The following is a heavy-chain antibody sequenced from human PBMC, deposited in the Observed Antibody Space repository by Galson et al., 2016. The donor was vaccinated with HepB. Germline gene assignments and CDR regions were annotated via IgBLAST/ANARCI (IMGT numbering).Heavy chain of an antibody. CDR1: GFTFNKYG. D-gene: IGHD6-19*01. J-gene: IGHJ4*02. Sequence: SLRLSCAASGFTFNKYGMHWVRQAPDKGLEWVAVISYDERNEYYGDSVKGRFTISRDNSKNTVYPQINSLRPEDTAVYYCAKGWVEWLVQDHFDHWGQGTLVTVSP. V-gene: IGHV3-30*18. CDR2: ISYDERNE. CDR3: AKGWVEWLVQDHFDH.